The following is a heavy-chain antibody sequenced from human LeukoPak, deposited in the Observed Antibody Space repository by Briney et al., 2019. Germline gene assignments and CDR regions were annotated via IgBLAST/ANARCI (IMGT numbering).Heavy chain of an antibody. Sequence: GGSLRLSCAVSGFTFKNYAMIWVRQAPGKGLEWVSAITGSGDTTYYADSVKGRFTISRDNSKNTLSLQMNTMGAEDTALYYCATYDGSSDFWGQGILVTVSS. D-gene: IGHD6-6*01. CDR2: ITGSGDTT. CDR1: GFTFKNYA. V-gene: IGHV3-23*01. CDR3: ATYDGSSDF. J-gene: IGHJ4*02.